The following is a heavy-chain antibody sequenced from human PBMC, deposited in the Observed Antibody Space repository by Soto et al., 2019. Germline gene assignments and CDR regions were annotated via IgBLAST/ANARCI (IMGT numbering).Heavy chain of an antibody. Sequence: SQTLSLTCVGTGDTVSSNSVAWNWVRQSPSRGLEWLGRTYYRSRWYSDYAVSVRSRIDINADTSKNQVSLQLNSVTPEDTAVYYCARSEEDSDYYYYGMDVWGQGTTVTVSS. D-gene: IGHD2-15*01. CDR3: ARSEEDSDYYYYGMDV. J-gene: IGHJ6*02. CDR1: GDTVSSNSVA. CDR2: TYYRSRWYS. V-gene: IGHV6-1*01.